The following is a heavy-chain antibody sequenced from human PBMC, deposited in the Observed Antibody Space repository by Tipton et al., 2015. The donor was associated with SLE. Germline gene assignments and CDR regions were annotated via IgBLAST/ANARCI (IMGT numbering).Heavy chain of an antibody. J-gene: IGHJ4*02. CDR2: FMWSSGRT. Sequence: SLRLSCAVSGFSFDDSAIHWVRQVPGKGLEWVSGFMWSSGRTGYADSAKGRLPISRDNAKNSLYLQMNSLRADDTALYYCVRARGSSDFDPPGYWGQGTLVAVAS. V-gene: IGHV3-9*01. D-gene: IGHD5-12*01. CDR1: GFSFDDSA. CDR3: VRARGSSDFDPPGY.